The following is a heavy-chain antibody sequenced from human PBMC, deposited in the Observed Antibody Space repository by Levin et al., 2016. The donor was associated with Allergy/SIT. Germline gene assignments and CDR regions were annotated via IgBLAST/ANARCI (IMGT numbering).Heavy chain of an antibody. CDR3: ARRLATIFGVIVKDKYMDV. J-gene: IGHJ6*04. Sequence: SETLSLTCAVYVGSFSDYYWSWIRQAPGKGLEWIGEINHSGSTNCNPSLKSRLIISVDTSKNQFSLKLIYATAADTAVYYCARRLATIFGVIVKDKYMDVWGKGITVSVSS. V-gene: IGHV4-34*01. D-gene: IGHD3-3*01. CDR1: VGSFSDYY. CDR2: INHSGST.